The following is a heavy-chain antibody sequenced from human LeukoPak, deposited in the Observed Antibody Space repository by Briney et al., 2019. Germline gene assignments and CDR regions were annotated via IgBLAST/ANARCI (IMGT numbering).Heavy chain of an antibody. J-gene: IGHJ4*02. Sequence: GGSLRLSCAASGFTFSSYWMHWVRQAPGKGLVWVSRINSDGSSTSYADSVKGRFTISRDNAKNTLYLQMNSLRAEDTAVYYCARELRGPLTSAHFDYWGQGTLVTVSS. V-gene: IGHV3-74*01. CDR3: ARELRGPLTSAHFDY. CDR2: INSDGSST. CDR1: GFTFSSYW. D-gene: IGHD3-9*01.